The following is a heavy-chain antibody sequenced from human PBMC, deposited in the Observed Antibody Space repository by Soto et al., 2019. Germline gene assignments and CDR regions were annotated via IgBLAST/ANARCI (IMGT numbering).Heavy chain of an antibody. V-gene: IGHV3-7*01. Sequence: VQLVESGGGLVQPGGSLRLSCTASEFPFSDSWMTWVRQAPGKGLEWVARIKPDESEKKYADSVKGRFSISRDNAKNSMYLQMDSLRGEDTAVYYCVRGGSNYASWGQGPRVTVSS. D-gene: IGHD4-4*01. CDR1: EFPFSDSW. CDR2: IKPDESEK. J-gene: IGHJ5*02. CDR3: VRGGSNYAS.